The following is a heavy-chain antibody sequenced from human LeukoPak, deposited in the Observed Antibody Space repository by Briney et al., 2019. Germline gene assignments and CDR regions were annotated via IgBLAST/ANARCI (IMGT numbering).Heavy chain of an antibody. J-gene: IGHJ3*02. CDR1: GGSFSGYY. D-gene: IGHD1-1*01. CDR2: IYYSGST. V-gene: IGHV4-30-4*01. CDR3: AVQRVGNAFDI. Sequence: SETLSLTCAVYGGSFSGYYWSWIRQPPGKGLEWIGYIYYSGSTYYNPSLKSRVTISVDTSKNQFSLKLSSVTAADTAVYYCAVQRVGNAFDIWGQGTMVTVSS.